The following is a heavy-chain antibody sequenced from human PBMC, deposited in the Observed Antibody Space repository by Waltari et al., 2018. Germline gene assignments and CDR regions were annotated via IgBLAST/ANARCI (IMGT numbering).Heavy chain of an antibody. V-gene: IGHV4-34*01. CDR3: ARGRSGSYGY. CDR1: GGSFSGYY. D-gene: IGHD1-26*01. Sequence: QVQLQQWGAGLLKPSETLSLTCAVYGGSFSGYYWSWIRQPPGKGLEWIGEINHSGSTNYNPSLKSRVTISVDTSKNQFSLKLSSVTAADTAVYYCARGRSGSYGYWGQGTLVTVSS. J-gene: IGHJ4*02. CDR2: INHSGST.